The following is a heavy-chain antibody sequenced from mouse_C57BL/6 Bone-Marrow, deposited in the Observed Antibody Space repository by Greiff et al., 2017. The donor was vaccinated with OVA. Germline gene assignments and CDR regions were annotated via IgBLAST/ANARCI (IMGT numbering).Heavy chain of an antibody. CDR2: IDPETGGT. J-gene: IGHJ2*01. Sequence: VKLMESGAELVRPGASVTLSCKASGYTFTDYEMHWVKQTPVHGLEWIGAIDPETGGTAYNQKFKGKAILTADKSSSTAYMELRSLTSEDSAVYYCTTMVTTVFDYWGQGTTLTVSS. CDR1: GYTFTDYE. CDR3: TTMVTTVFDY. V-gene: IGHV1-15*01. D-gene: IGHD2-2*01.